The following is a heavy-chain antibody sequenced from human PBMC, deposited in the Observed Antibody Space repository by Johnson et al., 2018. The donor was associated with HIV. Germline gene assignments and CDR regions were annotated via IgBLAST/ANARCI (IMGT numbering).Heavy chain of an antibody. CDR1: GFTVSSNY. CDR2: ISSSGNTI. V-gene: IGHV3-48*01. D-gene: IGHD1-1*01. Sequence: QLVESGGGLIQPGGSLRLSCAASGFTVSSNYMSWVRQAPGKGLEWVSYISSSGNTIYYADSVKGRFTISRDNSKNTLFLQMNSLRPEDTAVFYCVRGREGVDNSGGSFDVWGQGTMVIVSS. J-gene: IGHJ3*01. CDR3: VRGREGVDNSGGSFDV.